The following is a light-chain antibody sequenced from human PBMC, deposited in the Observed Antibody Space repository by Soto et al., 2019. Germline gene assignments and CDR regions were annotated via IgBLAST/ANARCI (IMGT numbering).Light chain of an antibody. CDR1: QSVSSN. J-gene: IGKJ5*01. Sequence: EVVMTQSPATVSVSPGERATLSCRSSQSVSSNLAWYQQKPGQAPRLLIYGASTRATGTPARFSGSGSGTDFTLTISSLEPEDFAVYYCQQRSNWPAITFGQGTRLEIK. V-gene: IGKV3-11*01. CDR2: GAS. CDR3: QQRSNWPAIT.